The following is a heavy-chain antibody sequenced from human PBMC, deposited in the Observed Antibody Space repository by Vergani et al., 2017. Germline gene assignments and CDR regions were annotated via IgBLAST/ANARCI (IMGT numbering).Heavy chain of an antibody. V-gene: IGHV4-4*02. D-gene: IGHD3-3*01. Sequence: QVQLQESGPGLVKPSGTLSLTCAVSGGSISSSNWWSWVRQPPGKGLVWIGEIYHSGSTTYNPSLKRRVTISVDKSKNQFALKMSAVTAADTAVYYCARVITIFGADQILDYWGQGTLVTVSS. CDR3: ARVITIFGADQILDY. J-gene: IGHJ4*02. CDR1: GGSISSSNW. CDR2: IYHSGST.